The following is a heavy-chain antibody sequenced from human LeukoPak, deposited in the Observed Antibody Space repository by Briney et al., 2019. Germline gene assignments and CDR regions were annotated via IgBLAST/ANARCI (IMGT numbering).Heavy chain of an antibody. CDR2: IYSGGST. CDR3: ARWDGGSYFDY. Sequence: GGSLRLSCAASGFTVSSNYMSWVRQAPGKGLEWVSVIYSGGSTYYADSVKGRFTISRDNSKNTLYLQMNSLRAEDTAVYYCARWDGGSYFDYWGQGTLVTVSS. D-gene: IGHD1-26*01. V-gene: IGHV3-66*01. CDR1: GFTVSSNY. J-gene: IGHJ4*02.